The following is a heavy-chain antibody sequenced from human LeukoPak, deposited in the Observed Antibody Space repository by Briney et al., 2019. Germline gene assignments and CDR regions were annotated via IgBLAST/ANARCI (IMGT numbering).Heavy chain of an antibody. V-gene: IGHV4-59*12. CDR1: GGSISSYY. D-gene: IGHD2-2*01. CDR3: AREDVVVPAAILSYYYYMDV. CDR2: IYYSRST. J-gene: IGHJ6*03. Sequence: SESLSLTCTVSGGSISSYYWSWIRQPPGKGLEWIGYIYYSRSTNYNPSLKSRVTISVDTSKNQFSLKLSSVTAADTAVYYCAREDVVVPAAILSYYYYMDVWGKGTTVTVSS.